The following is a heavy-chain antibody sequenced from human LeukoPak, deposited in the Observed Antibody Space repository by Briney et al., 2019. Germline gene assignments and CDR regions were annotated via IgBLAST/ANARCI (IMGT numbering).Heavy chain of an antibody. J-gene: IGHJ4*02. V-gene: IGHV3-7*01. D-gene: IGHD2-8*01. CDR1: GFTFSSYE. Sequence: GGSLRLSCAASGFTFSSYELNWVRQAPGKGLEWVASIREDGSEKTSVDSVKGRFTISRDNAKNSLYLQMDSLRAEDTAVYYCARGPTNGQAFDYWGQGTLVSVSS. CDR3: ARGPTNGQAFDY. CDR2: IREDGSEK.